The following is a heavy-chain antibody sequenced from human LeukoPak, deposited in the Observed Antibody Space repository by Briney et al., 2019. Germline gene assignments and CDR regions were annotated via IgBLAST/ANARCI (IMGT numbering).Heavy chain of an antibody. D-gene: IGHD2-15*01. CDR2: ISGSGGST. CDR3: ALKFRSAGHCSHRFDF. CDR1: GLTFSTYA. V-gene: IGHV3-23*01. Sequence: GGSLRLSCGASGLTFSTYAMSWVRQAPGKGLEWVSAISGSGGSTIYADSVKGRFTISRDNSKNTLYLQMNSLRAEDTAVYYCALKFRSAGHCSHRFDFWGQGTLVTVSS. J-gene: IGHJ4*02.